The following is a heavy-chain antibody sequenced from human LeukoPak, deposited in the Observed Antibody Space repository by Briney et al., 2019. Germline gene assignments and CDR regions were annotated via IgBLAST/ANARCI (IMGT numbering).Heavy chain of an antibody. J-gene: IGHJ5*02. V-gene: IGHV4-30-2*01. CDR2: IYHSGST. D-gene: IGHD3-10*01. CDR3: ARESPWTVRGFDP. Sequence: PSQTLSLTCAVSGGSISSGGYSWSWIRQPPGKGLEWIGYIYHSGSTYYNPSLKSRVTISVDRSKNQFSVKLSSVTAADAAVYYCARESPWTVRGFDPWGQGTLVTVSS. CDR1: GGSISSGGYS.